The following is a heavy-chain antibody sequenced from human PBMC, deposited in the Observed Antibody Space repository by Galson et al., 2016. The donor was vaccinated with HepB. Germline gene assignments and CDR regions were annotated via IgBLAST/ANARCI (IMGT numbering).Heavy chain of an antibody. J-gene: IGHJ6*02. CDR1: SGSFSGHY. CDR3: ARCLTAFDPDIYYYYYGVDV. D-gene: IGHD2-21*02. Sequence: SETLSLTCAVYSGSFSGHYWAWIRQTPGKGLQWIGEIYHSGITNYNPSLKSRVTISVDTSKNRFSLSLNFVTAADTAVYYCARCLTAFDPDIYYYYYGVDVWGQGTTVTVSS. V-gene: IGHV4-34*01. CDR2: IYHSGIT.